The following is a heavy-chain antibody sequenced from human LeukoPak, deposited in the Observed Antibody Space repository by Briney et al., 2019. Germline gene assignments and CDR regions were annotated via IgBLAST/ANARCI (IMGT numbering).Heavy chain of an antibody. V-gene: IGHV4-4*07. J-gene: IGHJ4*02. CDR3: PSDYVNDYGDYFDY. Sequence: SETLSLTCPVDGSSISSYYWSWIRQPAGKGLEWIGRIYTSWSTNYNPSLKSRVTMSVDTSKNQFSLKLSAVPAADTAVYYWPSDYVNDYGDYFDYWGQGTLVTVSS. CDR2: IYTSWST. CDR1: GSSISSYY. D-gene: IGHD4-17*01.